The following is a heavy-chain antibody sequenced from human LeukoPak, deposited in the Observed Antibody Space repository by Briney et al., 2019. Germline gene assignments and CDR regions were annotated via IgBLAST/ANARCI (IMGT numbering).Heavy chain of an antibody. CDR3: ARGGNYDYSDYDVDY. V-gene: IGHV3-21*01. J-gene: IGHJ4*02. D-gene: IGHD4-11*01. CDR1: GFTFSSYS. Sequence: PGGSLRLSCAASGFTFSSYSMNWVRQAPGKGLEWVSSISSSSSYIYYADSVKGRFTISRDNAKNLLYLQMNSLRAEDTAVYYCARGGNYDYSDYDVDYWGQGTLVTVSS. CDR2: ISSSSSYI.